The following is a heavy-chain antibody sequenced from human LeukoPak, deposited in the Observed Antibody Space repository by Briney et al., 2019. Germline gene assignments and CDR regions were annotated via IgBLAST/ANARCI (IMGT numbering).Heavy chain of an antibody. V-gene: IGHV3-15*01. CDR3: TTDGVGVEGATYDN. CDR2: IKAKAHGGKI. CDR1: GFTFINAW. D-gene: IGHD1-26*01. Sequence: PGGSLRLSCAASGFTFINAWMAWVRQAPGKGLEWVGRIKAKAHGGKIEYAAPVKGRFTISRDDSKNTLYLQMNSLKTEDTAVYYCTTDGVGVEGATYDNWGQGTLVSVSS. J-gene: IGHJ4*02.